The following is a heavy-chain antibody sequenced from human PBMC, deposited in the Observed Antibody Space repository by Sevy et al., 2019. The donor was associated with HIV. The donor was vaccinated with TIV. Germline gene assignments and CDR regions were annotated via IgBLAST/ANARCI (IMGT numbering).Heavy chain of an antibody. CDR1: GGSISSYY. CDR2: IYTSGST. Sequence: SETLSLTCTVSGGSISSYYWSWIRQPAGKGLEWSGRIYTSGSTNYNPSLKSRVTMSVDTSKNQFSLKLSSVTAADTAVYYCARLVDSSGYYYEGLFDYWGQGTLVTVSS. V-gene: IGHV4-4*07. D-gene: IGHD3-22*01. CDR3: ARLVDSSGYYYEGLFDY. J-gene: IGHJ4*02.